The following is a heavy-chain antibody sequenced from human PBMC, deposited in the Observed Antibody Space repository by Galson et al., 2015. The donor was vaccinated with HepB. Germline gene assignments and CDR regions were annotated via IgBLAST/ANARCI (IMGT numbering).Heavy chain of an antibody. CDR1: GGSFSGYY. D-gene: IGHD2-15*01. Sequence: ETLSLTCAVYGGSFSGYYWSWIRQPPGKGLEWIGEINHSGSTNYNPSLKSRVTISVDTSKNQFSLKLSSVTAADTAVYSCARGSACSGGSCSSLYYYYGMDVWGQGTTVTVSS. J-gene: IGHJ6*02. CDR3: ARGSACSGGSCSSLYYYYGMDV. V-gene: IGHV4-34*01. CDR2: INHSGST.